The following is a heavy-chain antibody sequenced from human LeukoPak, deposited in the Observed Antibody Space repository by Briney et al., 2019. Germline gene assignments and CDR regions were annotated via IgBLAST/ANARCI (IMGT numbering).Heavy chain of an antibody. CDR1: GGSISSHY. CDR3: ARDLFGPFDY. V-gene: IGHV4-59*11. D-gene: IGHD3-3*01. CDR2: IYYSGST. Sequence: SETLSLTCTVSGGSISSHYWSWIRPPPGKGLEWIGYIYYSGSTNYNPSLKSRVTISVDTSKNQFSLKLSSVTAADTAVYYCARDLFGPFDYWGQGTLVTVSS. J-gene: IGHJ4*02.